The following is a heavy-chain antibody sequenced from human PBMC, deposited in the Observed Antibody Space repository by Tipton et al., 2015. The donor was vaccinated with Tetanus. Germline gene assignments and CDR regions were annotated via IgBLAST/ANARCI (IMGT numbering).Heavy chain of an antibody. CDR2: INGHGTNT. CDR3: ARDSPDIXLVPAV. J-gene: IGHJ4*02. CDR1: GFTFSTYW. D-gene: IGHD2-2*01. Sequence: SLRLSCAAPGFTFSTYWMHWVRQAPGKGLMWVSRINGHGTNTAYADSVKGRFTISRDNAKNTLYLQMNSLGAEDTAVYYCARDSPDIXLVPAVWXQXXLVTVSS. V-gene: IGHV3-74*01.